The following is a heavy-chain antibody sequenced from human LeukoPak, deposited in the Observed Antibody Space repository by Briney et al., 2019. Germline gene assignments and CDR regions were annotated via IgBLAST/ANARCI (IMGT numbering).Heavy chain of an antibody. CDR1: GGSISSGSYY. CDR2: IYTSGST. CDR3: ARERREQLLPPYTRLVTYLDY. D-gene: IGHD1-26*01. Sequence: PSQTLSLTCTVSGGSISSGSYYWSWIRQPAGKGLEWIGRIYTSGSTNYNPSLKSRVTISVDTSKNQFSLKLSSVTAADTAVYYCARERREQLLPPYTRLVTYLDYWGQGTLVTVSS. V-gene: IGHV4-61*02. J-gene: IGHJ4*02.